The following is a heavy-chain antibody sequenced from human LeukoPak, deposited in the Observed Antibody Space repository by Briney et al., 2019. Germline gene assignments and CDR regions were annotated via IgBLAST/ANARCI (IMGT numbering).Heavy chain of an antibody. Sequence: ASVKVSCKASGGTFSSYAISWVRQAPGQGLEWMGRIIPILGIANYAQKFQGRVTITADKSTSTAYMELSSLRSEDTAVYYCAREGPRLLWFGELSFDYWGQGTLVTVSS. CDR2: IIPILGIA. J-gene: IGHJ4*02. CDR3: AREGPRLLWFGELSFDY. D-gene: IGHD3-10*01. V-gene: IGHV1-69*04. CDR1: GGTFSSYA.